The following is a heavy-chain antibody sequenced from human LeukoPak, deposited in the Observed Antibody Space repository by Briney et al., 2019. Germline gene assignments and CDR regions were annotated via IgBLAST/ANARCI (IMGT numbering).Heavy chain of an antibody. Sequence: SETLSLTCAVSGGSISSNNWWNWVRQPPGKGLEWIGEINHSGSTNYNVSLKSRVTISVDKSKNQFSLKLSSVTAADTAVYYCARSPPLTTVTHYYYYYMDVWGKGTTVTVSS. CDR2: INHSGST. D-gene: IGHD4-17*01. CDR1: GGSISSNNW. CDR3: ARSPPLTTVTHYYYYYMDV. J-gene: IGHJ6*03. V-gene: IGHV4-4*02.